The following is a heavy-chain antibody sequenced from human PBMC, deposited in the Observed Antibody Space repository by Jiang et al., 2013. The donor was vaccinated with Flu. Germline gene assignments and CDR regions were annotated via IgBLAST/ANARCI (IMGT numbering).Heavy chain of an antibody. V-gene: IGHV4-39*01. Sequence: PGLVKPSETLSLMCTVSGDSISSSGYFWGWIRQPPGKGLEWIGNVYYTGRTYYTPSLKSRVTISVDTAKNQFSLRLSYVTAADTAVYYCARRGYSYGLLNFENWFFDLWGRGTLVSVSS. CDR2: VYYTGRT. D-gene: IGHD5-18*01. CDR1: GDSISSSGYF. CDR3: ARRGYSYGLLNFENWFFDL. J-gene: IGHJ2*01.